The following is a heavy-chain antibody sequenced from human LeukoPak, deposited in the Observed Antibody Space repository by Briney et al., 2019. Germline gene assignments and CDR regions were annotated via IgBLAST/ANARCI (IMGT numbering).Heavy chain of an antibody. CDR3: ARVGWPKPFDY. J-gene: IGHJ4*02. CDR2: IYYSGST. CDR1: GGSISSSSYY. Sequence: PSETLSLTCTVSGGSISSSSYYWGWIRQPPGKGLEWIGSIYYSGSTYYNPSLKSRVTISADTSKNQFSLKLSSVTAADTAVYYCARVGWPKPFDYWGQGTLVTVSS. V-gene: IGHV4-39*07.